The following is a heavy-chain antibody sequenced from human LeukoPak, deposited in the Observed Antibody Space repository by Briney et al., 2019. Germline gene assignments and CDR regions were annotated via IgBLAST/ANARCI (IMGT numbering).Heavy chain of an antibody. V-gene: IGHV4-34*01. CDR3: ARGRTRLGYCSSTSCSKNWFDP. CDR1: GGSFSGYY. Sequence: SETLSLTCAVYGGSFSGYYWSWIRQPPGKGLEWIGEINHSGSTNYNPSLESRVTISVDTSKNQFSLKLSSVTAADTAVYYCARGRTRLGYCSSTSCSKNWFDPWGQGTLVTVSS. CDR2: INHSGST. D-gene: IGHD2-2*01. J-gene: IGHJ5*02.